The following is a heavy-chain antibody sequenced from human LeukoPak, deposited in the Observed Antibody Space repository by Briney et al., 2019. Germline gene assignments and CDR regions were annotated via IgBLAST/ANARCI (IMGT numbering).Heavy chain of an antibody. CDR2: INPSGGTT. D-gene: IGHD3-22*01. J-gene: IGHJ4*02. CDR1: GYTFTHYY. CDR3: ARGRYSSGYYRKGRSLVYFDY. Sequence: GASVKVSCKASGYTFTHYYMHWVRQAPGQGLEWMGIINPSGGTTQYAQTFQGRVTLTRDTSTNTAYMDLSSLRSEDTAVYYCARGRYSSGYYRKGRSLVYFDYWGQGTLVTVSS. V-gene: IGHV1-46*01.